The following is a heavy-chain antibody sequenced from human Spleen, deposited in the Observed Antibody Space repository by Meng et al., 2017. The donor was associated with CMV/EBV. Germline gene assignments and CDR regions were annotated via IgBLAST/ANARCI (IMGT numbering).Heavy chain of an antibody. D-gene: IGHD3-16*02. CDR3: AREHRYTGSFCSNDICYFRNWFDP. CDR1: GGAVSSGSHY. J-gene: IGHJ5*02. Sequence: GSLRLSCNVSGGAVSSGSHYWNWIRQPPGKGLEWIGYVYYSGTTNYNPSLKSRVTISVDTSKNQFSLKLSSVTAADTAVYYCAREHRYTGSFCSNDICYFRNWFDPWGQGTLVTVSS. V-gene: IGHV4-61*01. CDR2: VYYSGTT.